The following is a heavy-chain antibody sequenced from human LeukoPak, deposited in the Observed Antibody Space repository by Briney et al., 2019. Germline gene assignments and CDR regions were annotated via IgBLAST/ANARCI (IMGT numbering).Heavy chain of an antibody. V-gene: IGHV4-34*01. D-gene: IGHD6-13*01. CDR1: GGSFSGYY. J-gene: IGHJ4*02. CDR3: ARRRWVSKSKVAAAGTGGYYFDY. CDR2: INHSGST. Sequence: SETLSLTCAVYGGSFSGYYWSWIRQPPGKGLEWIGEINHSGSTNYNPSLKSRVTISVDTSKNQFSLKLSSVTAADTAVYYCARRRWVSKSKVAAAGTGGYYFDYWGQGTLVTVSS.